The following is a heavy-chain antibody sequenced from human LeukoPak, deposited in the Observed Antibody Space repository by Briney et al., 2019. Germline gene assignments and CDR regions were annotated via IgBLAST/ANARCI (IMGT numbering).Heavy chain of an antibody. CDR2: IYDRGPA. J-gene: IGHJ5*01. Sequence: SETLSLTCTVSGYAITSGGVSWNWVRQPPGRGWEWIGCIYDRGPAYYNPSLKSRFTISVDRPKNQFFLNVTSLTAADTAVYYCARSRQASGLFNSWGQGTLVVVSS. CDR1: GYAITSGGVS. V-gene: IGHV4-30-2*01. D-gene: IGHD3-10*01. CDR3: ARSRQASGLFNS.